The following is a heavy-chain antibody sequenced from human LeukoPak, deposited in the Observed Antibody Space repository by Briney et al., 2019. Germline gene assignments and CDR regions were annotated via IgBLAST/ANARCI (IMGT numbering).Heavy chain of an antibody. D-gene: IGHD6-19*01. Sequence: SVKVSCKASGGTFSSYAISWVRQAPGQGLEWMGGIIPIFGTANYAQKFQGRVTITADESTSTAYMELSSLRSDDTAVYYCARMGAVADYYFDYWGQGTLVTVSS. V-gene: IGHV1-69*13. CDR3: ARMGAVADYYFDY. CDR1: GGTFSSYA. CDR2: IIPIFGTA. J-gene: IGHJ4*02.